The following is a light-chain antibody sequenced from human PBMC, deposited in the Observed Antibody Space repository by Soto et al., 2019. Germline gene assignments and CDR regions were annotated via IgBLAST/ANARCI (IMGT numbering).Light chain of an antibody. CDR3: QQSYSSPWT. J-gene: IGKJ1*01. V-gene: IGKV1-39*01. CDR2: TAS. CDR1: QSISSH. Sequence: DIQMTQSPSSLSASVGDRVTITCRASQSISSHLNWYQQKPVKAPNLLIYTASSLQSGLPSRFIGGGSATDFSLTINCLEPEDFATYIWQQSYSSPWTFGQGTKVEI.